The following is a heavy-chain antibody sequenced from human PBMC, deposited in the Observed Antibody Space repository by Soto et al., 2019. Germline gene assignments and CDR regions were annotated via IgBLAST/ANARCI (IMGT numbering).Heavy chain of an antibody. V-gene: IGHV5-10-1*01. CDR3: ARHESNSDAFDI. D-gene: IGHD4-4*01. CDR2: IDPSDSYT. Sequence: LGESLKISCKGSGYSFTSYWISWVRQMPGKGLEWMGRIDPSDSYTNYSPSFQGHVTISADKSISTAYLQWSSLKASDTAMYYCARHESNSDAFDIWGQGTMVTVSS. CDR1: GYSFTSYW. J-gene: IGHJ3*02.